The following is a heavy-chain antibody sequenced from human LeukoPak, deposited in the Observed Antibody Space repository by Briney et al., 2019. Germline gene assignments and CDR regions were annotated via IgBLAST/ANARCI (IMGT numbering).Heavy chain of an antibody. V-gene: IGHV1-18*01. CDR2: ISAYNGNT. J-gene: IGHJ1*01. Sequence: RASVKVSCKASGYTFTSYGISWVRQAPGQGLEWMGWISAYNGNTNYAQKLQGRVTMTTDTSTSTAYMELRSLRSDDTAVYYCARVRYCGGDCYSPVAEYIQHWGQGTLVTVSS. CDR1: GYTFTSYG. D-gene: IGHD2-21*02. CDR3: ARVRYCGGDCYSPVAEYIQH.